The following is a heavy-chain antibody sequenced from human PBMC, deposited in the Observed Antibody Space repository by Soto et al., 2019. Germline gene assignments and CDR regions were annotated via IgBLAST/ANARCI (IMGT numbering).Heavy chain of an antibody. CDR1: AFSLSTGGVG. V-gene: IGHV2-5*02. Sequence: SGPTLVNPTQTLTLTCTFSAFSLSTGGVGVGWIRQPPGKALEWLALIYWDDDKRYSPSLRSRLTITKDTYKNQVVLTMTNIDPVDTATYYFIQSRCCGDCPQSYPSYYNSGMDDWGQETTLTIS. CDR2: IYWDDDK. CDR3: IQSRCCGDCPQSYPSYYNSGMDD. D-gene: IGHD2-21*01. J-gene: IGHJ6*02.